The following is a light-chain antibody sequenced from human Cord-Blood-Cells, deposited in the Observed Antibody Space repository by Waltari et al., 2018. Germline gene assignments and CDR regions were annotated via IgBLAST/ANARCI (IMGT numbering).Light chain of an antibody. Sequence: EIVLTQPPATLSLSPGERATLSCRASQSVSSYLSWYQQKPGQAPRLLISDASNRATGIPARFSGSGSGTDFTLTISSLEPEDFAVYYCQQRSNWPLTFGGGTKVEIK. V-gene: IGKV3-11*01. CDR3: QQRSNWPLT. CDR1: QSVSSY. J-gene: IGKJ4*01. CDR2: DAS.